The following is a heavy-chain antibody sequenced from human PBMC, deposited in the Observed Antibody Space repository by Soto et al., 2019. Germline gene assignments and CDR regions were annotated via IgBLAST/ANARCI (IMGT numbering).Heavy chain of an antibody. CDR2: IYYSKST. CDR3: ARSVSP. CDR1: GGSISSGGYY. J-gene: IGHJ5*02. Sequence: QVQLQESGPGLVKPSQTLSLTCTVSGGSISSGGYYWSWIRQHPGKGLEWIGYIYYSKSTYYNPSLKSRVTIPLDPSKNQSSLKLPSVPAADPPVYYGARSVSPWGQGTRSPSPQ. V-gene: IGHV4-31*03.